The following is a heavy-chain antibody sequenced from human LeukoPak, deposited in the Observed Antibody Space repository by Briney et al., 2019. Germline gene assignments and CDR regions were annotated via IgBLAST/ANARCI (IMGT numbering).Heavy chain of an antibody. V-gene: IGHV4-39*01. D-gene: IGHD6-19*01. J-gene: IGHJ4*02. Sequence: SETLSLTCTVSGDSITRTNSYWDWIRQPPGEGLEWIGTIYYTGNTYYNPSLKTRVTLSVDTSKNQLSLKLSFVTAADTAVYYCARHTYTSAWVNFDSWGQGTLVTVSS. CDR2: IYYTGNT. CDR1: GDSITRTNSY. CDR3: ARHTYTSAWVNFDS.